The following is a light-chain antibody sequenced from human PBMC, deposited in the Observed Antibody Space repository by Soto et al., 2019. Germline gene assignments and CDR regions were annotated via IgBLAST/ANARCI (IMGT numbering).Light chain of an antibody. J-gene: IGKJ1*01. CDR1: QGIRND. Sequence: AIQMTQSPSSLSASVGDRVTITCRASQGIRNDLGWYQQKPGKAPKLLIYAASSLQSGVPSRFSGSGSGTDFTLTISSLQPEDFATYYCLQDYNPTTWTFGQGTKVEIK. CDR2: AAS. V-gene: IGKV1-6*01. CDR3: LQDYNPTTWT.